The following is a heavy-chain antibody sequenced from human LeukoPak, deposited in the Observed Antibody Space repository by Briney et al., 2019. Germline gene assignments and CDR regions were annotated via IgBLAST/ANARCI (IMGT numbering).Heavy chain of an antibody. Sequence: GSLRLSCVASRYPFSDWYISWIRQAPGKGLEWISYINPGGSFIYYTDSVKGRFALSRDNAKNSVYLQLSSLRAEDTAVYYCARGHYGLDVWGQGTTVTVSS. CDR2: INPGGSFI. CDR1: RYPFSDWY. CDR3: ARGHYGLDV. V-gene: IGHV3-11*01. J-gene: IGHJ6*02.